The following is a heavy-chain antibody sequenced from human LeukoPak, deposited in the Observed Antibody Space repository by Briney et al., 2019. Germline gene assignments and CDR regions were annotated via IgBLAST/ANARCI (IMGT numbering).Heavy chain of an antibody. J-gene: IGHJ4*02. Sequence: SETLSLTCAVYGGSFSGYYWSWIRQPPGMGLEWIGEINHSGSTNYNPSLKSRVTISVDTSKNQFSLKLSSVTAADTAVYYCASYDKWLTYYFDYWGQGTLVTVSS. CDR2: INHSGST. CDR1: GGSFSGYY. D-gene: IGHD3-9*01. V-gene: IGHV4-34*01. CDR3: ASYDKWLTYYFDY.